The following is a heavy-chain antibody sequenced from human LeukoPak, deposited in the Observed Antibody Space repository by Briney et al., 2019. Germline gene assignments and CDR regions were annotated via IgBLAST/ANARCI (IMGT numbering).Heavy chain of an antibody. Sequence: SETLSLTCTVSGGSISSGGYYWSWIRQHPGKGLEWIGYIYYSGSTYYNPSLKSRVTISVDTSKNQFSLKLSSVTAADTAVYYCARSPKRATPEVLRIKWYFDLWGRGTLVTVSS. V-gene: IGHV4-31*03. CDR3: ARSPKRATPEVLRIKWYFDL. D-gene: IGHD1-26*01. CDR2: IYYSGST. CDR1: GGSISSGGYY. J-gene: IGHJ2*01.